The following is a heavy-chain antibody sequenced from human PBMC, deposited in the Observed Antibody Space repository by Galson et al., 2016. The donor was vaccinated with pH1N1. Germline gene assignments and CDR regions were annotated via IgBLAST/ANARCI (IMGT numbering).Heavy chain of an antibody. CDR3: ARRVGRSFDY. CDR1: GYTLTELS. J-gene: IGHJ4*02. CDR2: FDPEDGET. Sequence: SCKVSGYTLTELSMHWVRQAPGKGLEWMGGFDPEDGETIYAQKFQDRVTITRDTSATTAYMELSSLRFEDTAVYYCARRVGRSFDYWGQGTLVTVSS. D-gene: IGHD3-16*01. V-gene: IGHV1-24*01.